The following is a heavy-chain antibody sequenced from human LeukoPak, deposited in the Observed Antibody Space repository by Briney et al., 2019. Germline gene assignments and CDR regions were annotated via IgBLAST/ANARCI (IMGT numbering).Heavy chain of an antibody. CDR3: TKEDY. CDR2: VNHRGST. CDR1: GVSFRDYY. J-gene: IGHJ4*02. Sequence: SETLSLTCAVYGVSFRDYYWSWIRQPPGKGLEWIGEVNHRGSTNYNPSLKSRVTISVDTSKNQFSLKLSSVTAADTAVYYCTKEDYWGQGTLVTVSS. V-gene: IGHV4-34*01.